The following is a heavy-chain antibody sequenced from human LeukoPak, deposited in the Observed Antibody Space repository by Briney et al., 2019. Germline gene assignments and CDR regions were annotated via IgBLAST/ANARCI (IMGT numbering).Heavy chain of an antibody. J-gene: IGHJ3*02. D-gene: IGHD3-22*01. CDR2: IYDSGST. V-gene: IGHV4-59*01. CDR3: ASLTTAEAFDI. CDR1: GGSISIYY. Sequence: SETLSLTCTVSGGSISIYYWSWIRQPPGKGLEWIGYIYDSGSTNCNPSLKSRVTISVDTSKNQFSLKLSSVTAADTAVYYCASLTTAEAFDIWGQGTMVTVSS.